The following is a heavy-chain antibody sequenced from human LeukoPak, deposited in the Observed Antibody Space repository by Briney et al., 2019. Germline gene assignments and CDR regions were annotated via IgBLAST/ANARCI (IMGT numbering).Heavy chain of an antibody. V-gene: IGHV3-48*04. CDR1: GFTFSAYS. CDR2: ITRPGTTT. J-gene: IGHJ4*02. CDR3: ARESVRRISMRSKGFFDY. D-gene: IGHD3-22*01. Sequence: GGSLRLSCATSGFTFSAYSMSWVRQAPGKGLEWVSHITRPGTTTYYAESVKGRFTISRDNARNTLFLQMDSLRAEDTAVYYCARESVRRISMRSKGFFDYWGRGTRVTVSS.